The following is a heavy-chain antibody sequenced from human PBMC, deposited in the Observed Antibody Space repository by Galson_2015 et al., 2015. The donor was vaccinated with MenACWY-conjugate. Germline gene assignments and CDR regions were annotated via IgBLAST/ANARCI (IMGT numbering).Heavy chain of an antibody. CDR1: GGTFSSYA. J-gene: IGHJ6*03. Sequence: SVKVSCKASGGTFSSYAISWVRQAPGQGLEWMGGIIPIFGTANYAQKFQGRVTITADKSTSTAYMELSSLRSEDTAVYYCARSSQYYDILTGYPNYYYYMDVWDKGTTVTVSS. V-gene: IGHV1-69*06. CDR2: IIPIFGTA. D-gene: IGHD3-9*01. CDR3: ARSSQYYDILTGYPNYYYYMDV.